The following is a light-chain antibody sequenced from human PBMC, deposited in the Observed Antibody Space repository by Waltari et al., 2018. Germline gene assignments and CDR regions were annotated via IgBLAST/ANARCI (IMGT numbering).Light chain of an antibody. CDR1: QSVSSTF. Sequence: IVLTQSPGTLSLSPGERATLSCRASQSVSSTFLAWYQQRPCQAPKLLIYGTSNRATGTPDRFSGSGSGTDVTLTISRLEPEDFAVYYCQQYDSSPSIYTFGPGTKVEVK. CDR3: QQYDSSPSIYT. J-gene: IGKJ3*01. V-gene: IGKV3-20*01. CDR2: GTS.